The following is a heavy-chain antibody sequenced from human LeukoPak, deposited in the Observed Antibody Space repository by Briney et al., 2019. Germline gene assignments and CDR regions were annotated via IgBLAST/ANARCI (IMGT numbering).Heavy chain of an antibody. J-gene: IGHJ4*02. Sequence: GGSLRLSCAASGFTFSTFPMSWVHQAPGKGLEWVSTLSGDGSDTYYADSVKGRFTISRDTSKNTLFLQMNSLRADDTAIYYCTKGGHGDYWGQGTMVTVSS. CDR2: LSGDGSDT. CDR3: TKGGHGDY. D-gene: IGHD2-21*02. V-gene: IGHV3-23*01. CDR1: GFTFSTFP.